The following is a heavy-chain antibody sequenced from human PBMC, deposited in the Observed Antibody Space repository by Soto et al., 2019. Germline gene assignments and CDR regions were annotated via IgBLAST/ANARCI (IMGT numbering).Heavy chain of an antibody. Sequence: GGSLRLSCAASGFTFSSYSMNWVRQAPGKGLEWVSSISSSSSYIYYADSVKGRFTISRDNAKNSLYLQMNSLRAEDTAVYYCARGWYDYGDYGGAFDIWGQGTMVTVSS. CDR3: ARGWYDYGDYGGAFDI. D-gene: IGHD4-17*01. CDR1: GFTFSSYS. CDR2: ISSSSSYI. V-gene: IGHV3-21*01. J-gene: IGHJ3*02.